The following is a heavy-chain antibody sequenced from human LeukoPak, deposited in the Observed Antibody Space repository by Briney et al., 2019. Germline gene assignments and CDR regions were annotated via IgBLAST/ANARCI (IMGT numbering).Heavy chain of an antibody. Sequence: GGSLGLSCAASGFTFSDHYMDWVRQAPGKGLEWVGRTRNKANSYTTEYAASVKGRFTISRDDSKNSLYLQMNSLKTEDTAVYYCAREREVGSGLFDYWGQGTLVTVSS. D-gene: IGHD1-26*01. CDR1: GFTFSDHY. CDR2: TRNKANSYTT. J-gene: IGHJ4*02. CDR3: AREREVGSGLFDY. V-gene: IGHV3-72*01.